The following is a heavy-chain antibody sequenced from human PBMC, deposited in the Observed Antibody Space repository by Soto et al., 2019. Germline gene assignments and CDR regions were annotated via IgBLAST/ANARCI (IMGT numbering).Heavy chain of an antibody. CDR2: VGGADDT. CDR1: GLTLSNFA. Sequence: RXSCVASGLTLSNFAMSWVRQAPGEGLEWVSSVGGADDTYYADSVEGRFTISRDNSKNTLYLQLSSLSAGDTAVYYCAKDAVSYNSVWDAFDIWGQGTLVTVS. D-gene: IGHD1-26*01. CDR3: AKDAVSYNSVWDAFDI. J-gene: IGHJ3*02. V-gene: IGHV3-23*01.